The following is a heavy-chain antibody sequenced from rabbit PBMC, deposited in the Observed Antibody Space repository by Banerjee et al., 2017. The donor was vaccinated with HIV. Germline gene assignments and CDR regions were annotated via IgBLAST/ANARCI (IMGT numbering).Heavy chain of an antibody. CDR1: GFSFSSSYW. D-gene: IGHD4-1*01. Sequence: EESGGDLVKPEGSLTLTCAASGFSFSSSYWICWVRQAPGKGLEWSACIYTGDGRTSYASWAKGRFTISKTSSTTVTLQMTSLTAADTATYFCARGGSGWGAGRLDLWGPGTLVTVS. V-gene: IGHV1S45*01. CDR2: IYTGDGRT. CDR3: ARGGSGWGAGRLDL. J-gene: IGHJ3*01.